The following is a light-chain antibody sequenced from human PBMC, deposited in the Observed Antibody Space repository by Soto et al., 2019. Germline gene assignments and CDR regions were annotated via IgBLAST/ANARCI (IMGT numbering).Light chain of an antibody. J-gene: IGLJ1*01. CDR3: ISYTSSSLYV. V-gene: IGLV2-14*01. CDR2: DVS. CDR1: RRDVGGYNY. Sequence: QSVLTQPASVSGSPGQSITISCTGTRRDVGGYNYVSWYQQHPGKAPELMIHDVSNRPSGVPNRFSGSKSGNTASLTFSGLQSEDEAEYYCISYTSSSLYVFGTGTKVTVL.